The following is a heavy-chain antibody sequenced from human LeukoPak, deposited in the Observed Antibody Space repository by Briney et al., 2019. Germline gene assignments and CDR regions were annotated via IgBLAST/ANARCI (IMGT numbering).Heavy chain of an antibody. CDR2: ITDSSRYI. V-gene: IGHV3-21*01. Sequence: PGGSLRLSCTASGFTFSRYIVNWVRQAPGKGLEWVATITDSSRYIYHADSVKGRFTISRDDAKNSLYLQMNSLRAKDTAVYFCARDLLISSDGTYYSDGMDVWGEGTTVTVSS. CDR3: ARDLLISSDGTYYSDGMDV. D-gene: IGHD2-15*01. J-gene: IGHJ6*04. CDR1: GFTFSRYI.